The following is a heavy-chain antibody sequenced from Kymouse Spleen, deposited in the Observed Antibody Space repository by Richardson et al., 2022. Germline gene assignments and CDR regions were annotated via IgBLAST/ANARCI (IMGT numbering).Heavy chain of an antibody. D-gene: IGHD4-17*01. CDR1: GYSFTSYW. Sequence: EVQLVQSGAEVKKPGESLKISCKGSGYSFTSYWIGWVRQMPGKGLEWMGIIYPGDSDTRYSPSFQGQVTISADKSISTAYLQWSSLKASDTAMYYCARGELELLMTTVTKYYFDYWGQGTLVTVSS. J-gene: IGHJ4*02. CDR2: IYPGDSDT. CDR3: ARGELELLMTTVTKYYFDY. V-gene: IGHV5-51*01.